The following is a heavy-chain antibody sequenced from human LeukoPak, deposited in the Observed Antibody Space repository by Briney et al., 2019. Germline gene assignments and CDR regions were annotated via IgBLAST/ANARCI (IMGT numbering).Heavy chain of an antibody. CDR2: ISSSSSYI. D-gene: IGHD6-19*01. V-gene: IGHV3-21*01. Sequence: GGSLRLSCAASGFTFSNYSMNWVRQAPGKGLEWVSSISSSSSYIYYADSVKGRFTISRDNAKNSLYLQMNSLRAEDTAVYYCARDRSDRLAVAGTSAFDYWGQGTLVTVSS. CDR1: GFTFSNYS. CDR3: ARDRSDRLAVAGTSAFDY. J-gene: IGHJ4*02.